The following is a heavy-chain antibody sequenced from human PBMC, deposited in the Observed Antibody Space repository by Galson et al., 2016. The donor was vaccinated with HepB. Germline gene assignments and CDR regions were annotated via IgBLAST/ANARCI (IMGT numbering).Heavy chain of an antibody. J-gene: IGHJ5*02. CDR3: ARHGFTKEIWLAQNNWFDP. CDR1: GGSLSSSDYY. D-gene: IGHD5-18*01. Sequence: ETLSLTCTVSGGSLSSSDYYWAWIRQPPGKGLEWIGSLYYGGSTYYDPALRSRVTISVDTSKNQFSLKLRSVTAADTAVYYCARHGFTKEIWLAQNNWFDPWGQGTLVTVSS. V-gene: IGHV4-39*01. CDR2: LYYGGST.